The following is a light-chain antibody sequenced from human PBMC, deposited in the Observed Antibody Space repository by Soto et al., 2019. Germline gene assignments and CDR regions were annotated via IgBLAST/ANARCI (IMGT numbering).Light chain of an antibody. Sequence: DIPMTQSPSSLSAPVGAGVTITCRASQSIALSVNWYQQKPGKALKLLIYVAFTLEGGVPSRFSGSGSGTEFTLTIRSLQPEDFATYYCKKSFRSQINCGKGTRREIK. CDR1: QSIALS. CDR2: VAF. V-gene: IGKV1-39*01. CDR3: KKSFRSQIN. J-gene: IGKJ5*01.